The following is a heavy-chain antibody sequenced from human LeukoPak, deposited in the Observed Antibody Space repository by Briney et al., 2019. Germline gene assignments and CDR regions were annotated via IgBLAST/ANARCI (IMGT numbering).Heavy chain of an antibody. CDR1: GGSISSYY. CDR2: IYYSGST. Sequence: SETLSLTCTVSGGSISSYYWSWIRQPPGKGLEWIGYIYYSGSTNYNPSLKSRVTISVDTSKNQFSLKLSSVTAADTAVYYCARAVGASYYYYYGMDVWGQGTTVTVSS. J-gene: IGHJ6*02. D-gene: IGHD1-26*01. CDR3: ARAVGASYYYYYGMDV. V-gene: IGHV4-59*01.